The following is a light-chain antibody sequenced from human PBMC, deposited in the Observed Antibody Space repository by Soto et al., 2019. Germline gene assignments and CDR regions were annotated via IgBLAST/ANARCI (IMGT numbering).Light chain of an antibody. CDR2: DAS. CDR1: QSIGSW. Sequence: DIQMTQSPSTVSASVGDRVTITCRASQSIGSWLAWYQQRPGKAPNLLIYDASSLESGVPSRFSGSGSGTDFTLTISCLQSEDFATYYCQQYYSYPRTFGQGTKVDI. CDR3: QQYYSYPRT. J-gene: IGKJ1*01. V-gene: IGKV1-5*01.